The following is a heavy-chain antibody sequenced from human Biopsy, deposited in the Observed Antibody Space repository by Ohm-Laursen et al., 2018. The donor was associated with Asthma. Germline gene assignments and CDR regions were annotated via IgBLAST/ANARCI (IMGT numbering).Heavy chain of an antibody. CDR2: ISVYNGNT. D-gene: IGHD3-10*01. CDR3: ARAVDYSHYYGTDV. J-gene: IGHJ6*02. Sequence: ASVKVSCKTSGYTFNSAGITWVRQAPGQGLEWMGWISVYNGNTKVAQKLQDRVTMITDTSTSTAYMELRSLRSDDTAVYFCARAVDYSHYYGTDVWGQGTTVTIS. V-gene: IGHV1-18*01. CDR1: GYTFNSAG.